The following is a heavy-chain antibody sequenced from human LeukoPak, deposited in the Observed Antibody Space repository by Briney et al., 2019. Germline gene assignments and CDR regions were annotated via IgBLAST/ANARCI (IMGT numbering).Heavy chain of an antibody. J-gene: IGHJ4*02. D-gene: IGHD6-13*01. CDR1: GFTFSSYA. V-gene: IGHV3-23*01. CDR2: ISGGGGST. CDR3: ARDLLKAPGTQGY. Sequence: GGSLRLSCAASGFTFSSYAMSWVRQAPGKGLEWVSAISGGGGSTYYADSVRGRFTISRDNAKNSLYLQMNSLRAEDTAVYYCARDLLKAPGTQGYWGQGTLVTVSS.